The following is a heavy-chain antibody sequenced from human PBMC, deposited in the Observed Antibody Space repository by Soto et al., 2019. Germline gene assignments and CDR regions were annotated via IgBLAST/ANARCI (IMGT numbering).Heavy chain of an antibody. Sequence: SETLSLTCTVSGGSISSYYWSWIRQPPGKGLEWIGYIYYSGSTNYNPSLKSRVTISVDTSKNQFSLKLSSVTAADTAVYYCARLSLPAAVDYWGQGTLVTVS. CDR1: GGSISSYY. J-gene: IGHJ4*02. D-gene: IGHD2-2*01. CDR2: IYYSGST. CDR3: ARLSLPAAVDY. V-gene: IGHV4-59*08.